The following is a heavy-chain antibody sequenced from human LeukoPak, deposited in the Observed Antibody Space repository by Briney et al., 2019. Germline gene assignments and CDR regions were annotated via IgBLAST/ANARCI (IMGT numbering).Heavy chain of an antibody. Sequence: GGSLRLSCAAPGFIFSSYVMSWVRQAPGKGLEWVSTISGSGGNTHYADSVKGRFTISRDNSKNTLYLQMNSLRVEDTATYFCAKERDSYNGLVPGYWGQGTLVTVSS. CDR1: GFIFSSYV. J-gene: IGHJ4*02. V-gene: IGHV3-23*01. CDR3: AKERDSYNGLVPGY. D-gene: IGHD5-24*01. CDR2: ISGSGGNT.